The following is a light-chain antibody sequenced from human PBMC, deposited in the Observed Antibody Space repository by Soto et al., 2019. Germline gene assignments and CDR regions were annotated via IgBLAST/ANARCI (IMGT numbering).Light chain of an antibody. Sequence: IRMTQSPSSLSSSVGDTVTITCRASQSISSHLNWYQQKPGKAPNLLMYTASNLQSGVPSRFSGSGSGTDFTLTISSLQPEDFATYYCQQSYSTPPTFGQGTRLEIK. J-gene: IGKJ5*01. CDR2: TAS. CDR1: QSISSH. CDR3: QQSYSTPPT. V-gene: IGKV1-39*01.